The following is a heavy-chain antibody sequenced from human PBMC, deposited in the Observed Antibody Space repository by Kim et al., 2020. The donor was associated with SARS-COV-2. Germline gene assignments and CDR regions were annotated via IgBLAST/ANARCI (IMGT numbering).Heavy chain of an antibody. Sequence: YSPSFQGQVTISADKSISTAYLQWSSLKASDTAMYYCARQDDILTRGWFAPWGQGTLVTVSS. V-gene: IGHV5-51*01. D-gene: IGHD3-9*01. J-gene: IGHJ5*02. CDR3: ARQDDILTRGWFAP.